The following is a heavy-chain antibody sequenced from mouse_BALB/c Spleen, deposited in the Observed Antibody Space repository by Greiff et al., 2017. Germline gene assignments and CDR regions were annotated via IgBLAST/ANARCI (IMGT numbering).Heavy chain of an antibody. V-gene: IGHV2-6-7*01. CDR3: ARDNYDYDRSMDY. Sequence: QVQLQQSGPGLVAPSQSLSITCTVSGFSLTGYGVNWVRQPPGKGLEWLGMIWGDGSTDYNSALKSRLSISKDNSKSQVFLKMNSLQTDDTARYYCARDNYDYDRSMDYWGQGTSVTVSS. J-gene: IGHJ4*01. D-gene: IGHD2-4*01. CDR1: GFSLTGYG. CDR2: IWGDGST.